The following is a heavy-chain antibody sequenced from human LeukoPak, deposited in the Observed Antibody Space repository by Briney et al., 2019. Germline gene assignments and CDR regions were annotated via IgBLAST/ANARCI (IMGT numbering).Heavy chain of an antibody. V-gene: IGHV1-46*01. CDR3: TRDQEGFDY. CDR1: GYSFTSNY. CDR2: IYPRDGST. J-gene: IGHJ4*02. Sequence: ASVKVSCKVSGYSFTSNYIHWVRQAPGQGLEWMGMIYPRDGSTSYAQRFQDRVTVTRDTSTSTVHMELSGLRSEDTAVYYCTRDQEGFDYWGQGTLVTVSS.